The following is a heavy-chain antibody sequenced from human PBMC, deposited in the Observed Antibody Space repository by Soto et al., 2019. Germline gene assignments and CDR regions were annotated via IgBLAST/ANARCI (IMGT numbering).Heavy chain of an antibody. D-gene: IGHD3-22*01. CDR3: VYYYDSSGWRRDAFDI. Sequence: QVQLVQSGAEVKKPGASVKVSCKASGYTFISYGISWVRQAPGQGLEWMGWISAYNGNTNYAQKLQGRVTMTTDTSTSTAYMELGSLRSDDTAVYYCVYYYDSSGWRRDAFDIWGQGTMVTVSS. V-gene: IGHV1-18*01. CDR2: ISAYNGNT. CDR1: GYTFISYG. J-gene: IGHJ3*02.